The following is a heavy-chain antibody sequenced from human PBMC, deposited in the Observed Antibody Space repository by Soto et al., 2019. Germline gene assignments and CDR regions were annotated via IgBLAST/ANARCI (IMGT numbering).Heavy chain of an antibody. CDR3: EGVDWKYYYYSGMDV. V-gene: IGHV6-1*01. Sequence: QAQSLTGASPGDSVCSNRSAWYQNKKNPSRGLEWLGRTYYRSKWYNDYAVSVNSRITINPDTSKHQFSLQLNSVTPEDTAVYYCEGVDWKYYYYSGMDVWRHGTTDIVSS. J-gene: IGHJ6*02. CDR2: TYYRSKWYN. CDR1: GDSVCSNRSA. D-gene: IGHD1-1*01.